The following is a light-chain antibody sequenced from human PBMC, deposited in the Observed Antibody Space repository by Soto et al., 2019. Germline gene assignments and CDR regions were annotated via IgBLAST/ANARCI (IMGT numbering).Light chain of an antibody. CDR2: GNN. CDR3: QSYDSTLRGLVA. V-gene: IGLV1-40*01. J-gene: IGLJ2*01. Sequence: QAVVTQPPSASGTPGQRVTISCSGSSSNIGSNVVNWYQQLPGAAPKLLIYGNNNRPSGVPARFSGSKSGTSASLAITGLQVEDEADYYCQSYDSTLRGLVAFGGGTKLTVL. CDR1: SSNIGSNV.